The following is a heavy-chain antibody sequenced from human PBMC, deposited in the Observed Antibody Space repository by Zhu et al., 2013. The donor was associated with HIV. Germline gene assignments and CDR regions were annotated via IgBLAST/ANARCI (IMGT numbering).Heavy chain of an antibody. D-gene: IGHD3-10*01. Sequence: QVQLVQSGTEVKKPGASVKVSCKASGYTFTDYYIHWVRQAPGQGLEWMGWINPNSGDTAIAQRFEGRVTITRDTAITTSYMELSSLRSDDTAVYYCARGVSGSYHSPSNYWGQGTLVTVSS. CDR2: INPNSGDT. V-gene: IGHV1-2*02. J-gene: IGHJ4*02. CDR1: GYTFTDYY. CDR3: ARGVSGSYHSPSNY.